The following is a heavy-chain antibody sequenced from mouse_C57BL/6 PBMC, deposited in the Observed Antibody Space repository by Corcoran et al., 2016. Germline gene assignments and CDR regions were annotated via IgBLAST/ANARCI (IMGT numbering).Heavy chain of an antibody. CDR1: GYTFTDYY. Sequence: EVQLQQSGPVLVKPGASVKMSCKASGYTFTDYYMNWVKQSHGKSLEWIGVINPYNGGTSYNQKFKGKATLTVDKSSSTAYMELTSLTSEDSAVYYCARKVNYTAMDYWGQGTSVTVSS. J-gene: IGHJ4*01. D-gene: IGHD2-12*01. CDR2: INPYNGGT. V-gene: IGHV1-19*01. CDR3: ARKVNYTAMDY.